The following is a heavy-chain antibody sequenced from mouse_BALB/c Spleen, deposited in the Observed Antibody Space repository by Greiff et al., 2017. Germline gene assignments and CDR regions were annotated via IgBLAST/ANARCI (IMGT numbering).Heavy chain of an antibody. CDR3: TRRALYGNYAMDY. D-gene: IGHD2-1*01. V-gene: IGHV1S22*01. J-gene: IGHJ4*01. CDR1: GYTFTSYW. Sequence: LQQPGSELVRPGASVKLSCKASGYTFTSYWMHWVKQGPGQGLEWIGNIYPGSGSTNYDEKFKSKATLTVDTSSSTAYMQLSSLTSEDSAVYYCTRRALYGNYAMDYWGQGTSVTVSS. CDR2: IYPGSGST.